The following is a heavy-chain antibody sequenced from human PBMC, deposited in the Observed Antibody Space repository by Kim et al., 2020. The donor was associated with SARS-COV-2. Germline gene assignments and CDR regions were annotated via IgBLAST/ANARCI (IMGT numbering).Heavy chain of an antibody. D-gene: IGHD6-6*01. CDR3: ARGSSGQYGMDV. Sequence: THYNHSLKSRVTMSVDTSKSQFSLMLSSVIAADTAVYYCARGSSGQYGMDVWGQGITVIVSS. J-gene: IGHJ6*02. V-gene: IGHV4-4*07. CDR2: T.